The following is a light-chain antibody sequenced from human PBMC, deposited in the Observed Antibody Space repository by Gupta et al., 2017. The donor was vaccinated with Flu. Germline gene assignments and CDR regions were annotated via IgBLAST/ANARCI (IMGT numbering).Light chain of an antibody. CDR2: GAS. Sequence: IVSTQSPGTLSLSPGERATLSCRASQSVSSSYLAWDQQKPGQAPRLLSYGASSRATGIPDRFSGSGSGTDFTLTIRRLEPEDFAVYYGQQYGSSPRFTFGRGTKVEIK. CDR1: QSVSSSY. J-gene: IGKJ4*01. V-gene: IGKV3-20*01. CDR3: QQYGSSPRFT.